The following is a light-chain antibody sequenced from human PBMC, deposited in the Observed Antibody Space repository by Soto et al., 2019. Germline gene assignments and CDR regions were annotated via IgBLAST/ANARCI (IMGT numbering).Light chain of an antibody. CDR2: DVS. Sequence: DIPMTQSPSTLPASVGDRVTISCRASQTVERWLAWYQQKPGKAPKLLISDVSTLERGVPSRFSGSGSATEFSLTISGLQSDDFATYYCQQYKDHVWTFGQRTKV. V-gene: IGKV1-5*01. J-gene: IGKJ1*01. CDR1: QTVERW. CDR3: QQYKDHVWT.